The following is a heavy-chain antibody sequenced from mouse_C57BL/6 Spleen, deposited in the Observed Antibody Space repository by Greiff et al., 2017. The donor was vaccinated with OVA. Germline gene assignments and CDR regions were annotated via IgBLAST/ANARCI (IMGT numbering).Heavy chain of an antibody. Sequence: EVQLQQSGPGLVKPSQSLSLTCSVTGYSITSGYYWNWIRQFPGNKLEWMGYISYDGGNNYNPSLKNRISITRDTSKNPFFLKLNSVTTEDTATYYCARDLGTGAMDHWGQGTSVTVSS. V-gene: IGHV3-6*01. J-gene: IGHJ4*01. CDR1: GYSITSGYY. D-gene: IGHD2-14*01. CDR3: ARDLGTGAMDH. CDR2: ISYDGGN.